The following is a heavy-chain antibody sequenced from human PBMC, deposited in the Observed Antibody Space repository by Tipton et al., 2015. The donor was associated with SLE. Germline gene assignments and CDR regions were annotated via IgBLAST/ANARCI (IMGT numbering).Heavy chain of an antibody. D-gene: IGHD6-19*01. CDR2: IYYSGST. CDR3: ARGGYSSGIDY. V-gene: IGHV4-39*07. Sequence: TLSLTCTVSGGSISSSSYYWGWIRQPPGKGLEWIGSIYYSGSTYYNPSLKSRVTISVDTSKNQFSLKLSSVTAADTAVYYCARGGYSSGIDYWGQGTLVTVSS. CDR1: GGSISSSSYY. J-gene: IGHJ4*02.